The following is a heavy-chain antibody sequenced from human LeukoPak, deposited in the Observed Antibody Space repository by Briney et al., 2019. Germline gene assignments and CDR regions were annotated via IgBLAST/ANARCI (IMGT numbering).Heavy chain of an antibody. D-gene: IGHD3-9*01. V-gene: IGHV1-18*01. Sequence: GASVKVSCKASGYTFTSYGISWVRQAPGQGLEWMGWISAYNGNTNYAQKLQGRVTMTTDTSTSTAYMELRSLKSDDTAVYYCARARLYYDILTGYFDYWGQGTLVTVPS. CDR2: ISAYNGNT. J-gene: IGHJ4*02. CDR1: GYTFTSYG. CDR3: ARARLYYDILTGYFDY.